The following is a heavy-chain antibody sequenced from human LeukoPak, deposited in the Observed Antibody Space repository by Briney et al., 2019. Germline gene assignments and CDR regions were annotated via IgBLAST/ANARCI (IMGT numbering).Heavy chain of an antibody. J-gene: IGHJ4*02. D-gene: IGHD1-26*01. CDR1: GFTFSSYG. CDR3: ARDLGASDY. Sequence: GGSLRLSCAASGFTFSSYGMHWVRQAPGKGLEWVAVISYDGSNKYYADSVKGRFTISRDNSKNTLYLQMNSLRAEDTAVYYCARDLGASDYWGQGTLVTVSS. V-gene: IGHV3-30*03. CDR2: ISYDGSNK.